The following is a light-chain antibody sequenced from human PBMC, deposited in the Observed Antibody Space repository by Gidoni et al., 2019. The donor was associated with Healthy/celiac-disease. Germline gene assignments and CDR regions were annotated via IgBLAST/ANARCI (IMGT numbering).Light chain of an antibody. CDR3: QQYNNWPLT. Sequence: EIVMTQSPATLSVSPGERATLSCRASQSISSNLAWYQQRPGQLPRLLIYGASTRATGIPARFSGSGSGTEFTLTISSLQSEDFALYYCQQYNNWPLTFGGGTKVEIK. CDR2: GAS. V-gene: IGKV3-15*01. CDR1: QSISSN. J-gene: IGKJ4*01.